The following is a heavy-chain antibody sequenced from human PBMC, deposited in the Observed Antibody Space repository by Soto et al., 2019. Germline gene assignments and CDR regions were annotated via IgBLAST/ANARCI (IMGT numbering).Heavy chain of an antibody. Sequence: PGGSLRLSCAASGFTFANCAMNWVRQAPGKGLEWVSAISANSGNIYYADSVKGRFTISRDNSKNTLYLQMNSLRAEDTAIYYCAKFPSLFCSGTSCRVFDYWGQGTQVTVS. CDR2: ISANSGNI. D-gene: IGHD2-2*01. V-gene: IGHV3-23*01. CDR3: AKFPSLFCSGTSCRVFDY. CDR1: GFTFANCA. J-gene: IGHJ4*02.